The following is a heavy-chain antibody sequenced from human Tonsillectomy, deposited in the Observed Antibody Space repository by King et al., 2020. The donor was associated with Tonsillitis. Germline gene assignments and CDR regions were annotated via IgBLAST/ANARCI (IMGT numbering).Heavy chain of an antibody. CDR1: GFTFSDYY. CDR2: ITSSGSTI. J-gene: IGHJ4*02. Sequence: VQLVESGGGLVKPGGSLRLSCAASGFTFSDYYMSWLRQAPEKGLEWISFITSSGSTIYYADSVKGLFTISRDNAKNSLYLQMNRLRAADTAVYYCARYVRRDGSTVDSDCDDWGKGTVVT. CDR3: ARYVRRDGSTVDSDCDD. V-gene: IGHV3-11*01. D-gene: IGHD5-24*01.